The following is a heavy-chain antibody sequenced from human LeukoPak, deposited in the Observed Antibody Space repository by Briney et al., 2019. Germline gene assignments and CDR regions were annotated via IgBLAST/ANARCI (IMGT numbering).Heavy chain of an antibody. D-gene: IGHD2-15*01. CDR3: ARHATPLTTTCHFDN. Sequence: SETLSLTCTVSGGSISNTNYYWAWIRQPPGRGLEWIGSIYYTGTTFDNPSLKSRVTLSVDTSKNQFSLKLSSVTAADTAVYYCARHATPLTTTCHFDNWGQGTLVTVSS. J-gene: IGHJ4*02. CDR2: IYYTGTT. V-gene: IGHV4-39*01. CDR1: GGSISNTNYY.